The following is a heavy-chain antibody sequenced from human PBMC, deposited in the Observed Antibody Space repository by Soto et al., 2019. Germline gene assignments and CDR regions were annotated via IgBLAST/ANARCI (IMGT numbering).Heavy chain of an antibody. CDR3: ARGDNYLTF. CDR2: IYHTGST. D-gene: IGHD1-1*01. Sequence: SETLSLTCAVSGVSFSSGGYSWSWIRQTPGKGLEWIGYIYHTGSTYYNPSLRGRVTISVDRSKNQLSLKLNSVTAADTAVYFCARGDNYLTFWGQGTLVTVSS. V-gene: IGHV4-30-2*01. J-gene: IGHJ4*02. CDR1: GVSFSSGGYS.